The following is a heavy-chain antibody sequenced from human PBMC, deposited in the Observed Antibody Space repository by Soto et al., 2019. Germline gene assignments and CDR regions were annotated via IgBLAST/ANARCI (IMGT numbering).Heavy chain of an antibody. Sequence: QVQLVQSGAEVKKAGASVKISCQASGYPFTSHAIYWVRQAPGQRPEWMGWINPANGNTKYSPKFQGRVTITRDTSASTAYMKLRTLTSEDTGLYSCAREGKPLFRELVGWFDPWGQGTLLTVSS. CDR3: AREGKPLFRELVGWFDP. J-gene: IGHJ5*02. CDR2: INPANGNT. V-gene: IGHV1-3*01. D-gene: IGHD1-7*01. CDR1: GYPFTSHA.